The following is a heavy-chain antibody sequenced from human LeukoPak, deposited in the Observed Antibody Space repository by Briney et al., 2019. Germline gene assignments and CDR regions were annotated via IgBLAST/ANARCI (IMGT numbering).Heavy chain of an antibody. CDR3: ARALGARAFDI. D-gene: IGHD1-26*01. CDR2: ISYDGSNK. CDR1: GFTFSSYA. Sequence: GGSLSLSFAASGFTFSSYAMHWVRQAPGKGLEWVAVISYDGSNKYYADSVKGRFTISRDNSKNTLYLQMNSLRAEDTAVYYCARALGARAFDIWGQGTMVTVSS. J-gene: IGHJ3*02. V-gene: IGHV3-30-3*01.